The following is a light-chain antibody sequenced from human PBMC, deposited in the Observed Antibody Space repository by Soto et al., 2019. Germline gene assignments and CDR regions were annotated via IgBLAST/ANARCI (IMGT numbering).Light chain of an antibody. Sequence: EIVLTXSPGTLSXXPGXXXXXXXXASQXVSSSYLAWYQQKPGQAPRLLIYGASSRATGIPDRFSGSGSGTDFTLAISRLEPEDFAVYYCQHYGSSPLMAFGQGTKVEIK. J-gene: IGKJ1*01. CDR3: QHYGSSPLMA. V-gene: IGKV3-20*01. CDR2: GAS. CDR1: QXVSSSY.